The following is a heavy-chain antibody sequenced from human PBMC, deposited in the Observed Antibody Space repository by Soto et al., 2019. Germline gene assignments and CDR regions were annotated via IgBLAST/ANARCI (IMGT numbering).Heavy chain of an antibody. D-gene: IGHD2-2*01. CDR3: ARDQCSSTSCYPS. J-gene: IGHJ4*02. V-gene: IGHV3-53*01. CDR2: IYSGGST. Sequence: EVQLVESGGGLIQPGGSLRLSCAASGFTVSSNYMSWVRQAPGKGLEWVSVIYSGGSTYYADSVKGRFTISRDNSKNTLYLQMNSLSAEATAVYYCARDQCSSTSCYPSWGQGTLVTVSS. CDR1: GFTVSSNY.